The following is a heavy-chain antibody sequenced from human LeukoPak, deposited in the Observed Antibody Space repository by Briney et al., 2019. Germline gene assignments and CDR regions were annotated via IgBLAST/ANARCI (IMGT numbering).Heavy chain of an antibody. J-gene: IGHJ4*02. CDR2: ISGSGGST. V-gene: IGHV3-23*01. Sequence: GGTLRLSCAASGFTFSSYAMSWVRQAPGKGLEWVSAISGSGGSTYYADSVKGRFTISRDNSKNTLYLQMNSLRAEDTAVYYCAKDQGGSYAFDYWGQGTLVTVSS. D-gene: IGHD1-26*01. CDR1: GFTFSSYA. CDR3: AKDQGGSYAFDY.